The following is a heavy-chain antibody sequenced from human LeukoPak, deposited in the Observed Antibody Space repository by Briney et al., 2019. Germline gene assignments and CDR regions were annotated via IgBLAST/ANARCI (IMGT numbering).Heavy chain of an antibody. V-gene: IGHV4-39*01. CDR1: GGSISSSSYY. CDR3: APGLYYFDY. Sequence: PSETLSLTCTVSGGSISSSSYYWGWIRQPPGKGLEWIGSIYYSGSTYYNPSLKSRVTISVDTSKNQFSLKLSSATAADTAVYYCAPGLYYFDYWGQGTLVTVSS. J-gene: IGHJ4*02. CDR2: IYYSGST. D-gene: IGHD3-10*01.